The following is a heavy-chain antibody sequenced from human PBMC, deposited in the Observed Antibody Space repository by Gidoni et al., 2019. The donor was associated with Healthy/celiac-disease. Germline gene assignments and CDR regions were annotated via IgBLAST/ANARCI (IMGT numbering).Heavy chain of an antibody. J-gene: IGHJ5*02. D-gene: IGHD3-16*01. Sequence: FTISRDNSKNTLYLQMNSLRAEDTAVYYCAKDTDLSNWFDPWGQGTLVTVSS. V-gene: IGHV3-23*01. CDR3: AKDTDLSNWFDP.